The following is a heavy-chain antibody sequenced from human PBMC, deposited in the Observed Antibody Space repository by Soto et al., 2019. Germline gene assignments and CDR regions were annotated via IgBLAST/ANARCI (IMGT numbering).Heavy chain of an antibody. Sequence: QVQLQQWGAGLLKPSEILSLTCAVYGGSFSGYYWSWIRQPPGKGLEWIGEINHSGSTNYNPSLKSRVTISVDTSKNQFSLKLSSVTAADTAVYYCARWSGYDYDFDYWGQGTLVTVSS. CDR3: ARWSGYDYDFDY. CDR2: INHSGST. D-gene: IGHD5-12*01. J-gene: IGHJ4*02. V-gene: IGHV4-34*01. CDR1: GGSFSGYY.